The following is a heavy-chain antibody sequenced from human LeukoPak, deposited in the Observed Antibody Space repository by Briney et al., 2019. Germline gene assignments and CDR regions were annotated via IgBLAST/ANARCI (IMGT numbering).Heavy chain of an antibody. D-gene: IGHD2-2*01. CDR3: AKTGYCSSTSCSAGFDP. CDR1: GFTFSSSA. J-gene: IGHJ5*02. V-gene: IGHV3-23*01. Sequence: GGSLRLSCAASGFTFSSSAMSWVRQAPGKGLDWVSGLSGGGGSTYYADSVKGRFTISRDNSKNTLYLQMDSLRAEDTAVYYCAKTGYCSSTSCSAGFDPWGQGTLVTVSS. CDR2: LSGGGGST.